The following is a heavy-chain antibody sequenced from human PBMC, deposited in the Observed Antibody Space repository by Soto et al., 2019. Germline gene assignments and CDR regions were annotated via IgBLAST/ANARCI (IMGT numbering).Heavy chain of an antibody. V-gene: IGHV3-30-3*01. CDR2: ISYDGSNK. CDR3: ARDPGGVAASYYFDN. D-gene: IGHD3-16*01. CDR1: GFIFNNYA. J-gene: IGHJ4*02. Sequence: PGGSLRLSCAASGFIFNNYAMHWVRQAPGKGPEWVAVISYDGSNKYYADSVKGRFTISRDSSENTLYLQVNSLRADDTAVYYCARDPGGVAASYYFDNWGQGALVTVSS.